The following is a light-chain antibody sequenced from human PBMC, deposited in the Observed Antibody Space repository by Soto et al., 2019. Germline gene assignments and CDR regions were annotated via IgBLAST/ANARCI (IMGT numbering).Light chain of an antibody. CDR1: SSDVGGYNC. CDR2: DVT. J-gene: IGLJ1*01. V-gene: IGLV2-11*01. CDR3: CSHSASYTFV. Sequence: QSALTQPRSVSGSPGQSVTISCTGTSSDVGGYNCVSWYQQHPGKAPQLIIYDVTQRPSGVPDRFYGSKSGNKASLSISGLPAEDEADYYCCSHSASYTFVFGTGTKVTVL.